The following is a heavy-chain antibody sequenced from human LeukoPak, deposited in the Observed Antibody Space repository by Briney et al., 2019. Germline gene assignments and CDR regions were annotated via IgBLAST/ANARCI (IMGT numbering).Heavy chain of an antibody. Sequence: SVKVSCKASGGTFSSYAISWVRQAPGQGLEWMGRIIPIFGTANYAQKFQGRVTITTDESTSTAYMELSSLRSEDTAVYYCARDLITQSVAATLLSPSAPWGQGTLVTVSS. V-gene: IGHV1-69*05. CDR3: ARDLITQSVAATLLSPSAP. J-gene: IGHJ5*02. CDR1: GGTFSSYA. D-gene: IGHD2-15*01. CDR2: IIPIFGTA.